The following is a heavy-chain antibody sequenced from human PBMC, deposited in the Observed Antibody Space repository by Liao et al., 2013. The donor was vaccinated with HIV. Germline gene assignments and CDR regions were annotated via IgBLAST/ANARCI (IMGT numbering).Heavy chain of an antibody. CDR2: IYTSGST. Sequence: QVQLQESGPGLVKPSQTLSLTCTVSGGSISSGSYYWSWIRQPAGKGLEWIGRIYTSGSTNYNPSLKSRVTMSVDTSKNQFSLKLSSVTAADTAVYYCARGDSSGYHYTDGDAFDIWGQGTMVTVSS. CDR3: ARGDSSGYHYTDGDAFDI. D-gene: IGHD3-22*01. V-gene: IGHV4-61*02. J-gene: IGHJ3*02. CDR1: GGSISSGSYY.